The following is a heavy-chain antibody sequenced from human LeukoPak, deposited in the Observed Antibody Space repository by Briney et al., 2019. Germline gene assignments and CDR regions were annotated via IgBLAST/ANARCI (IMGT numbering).Heavy chain of an antibody. Sequence: GGSLRLSCAAYGFTFRSNEMNWVRQAPGKGLEWLSYISSSGSTIHYVDSVKGRFTISRDNAKNSLFLQMNSLRAEDTAVYYCASGVHYTSGWIDIWGQGTMVTVSS. CDR1: GFTFRSNE. V-gene: IGHV3-48*03. CDR3: ASGVHYTSGWIDI. J-gene: IGHJ3*02. D-gene: IGHD6-19*01. CDR2: ISSSGSTI.